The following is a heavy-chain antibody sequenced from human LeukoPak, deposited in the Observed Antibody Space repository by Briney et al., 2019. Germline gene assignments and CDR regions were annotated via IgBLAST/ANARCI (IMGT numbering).Heavy chain of an antibody. V-gene: IGHV3-21*01. CDR3: ARYPYSSGWYGSYYYYGMDV. D-gene: IGHD6-19*01. Sequence: GGSLRLSCAASGFTFSSYSMNWVRQAPGKGLEWVSSISSSSSYIYYADSVKGRFTISRDNAKNSLYLQMSSLRAEDTAVYYCARYPYSSGWYGSYYYYGMDVWGQGTTVTVSS. J-gene: IGHJ6*02. CDR2: ISSSSSYI. CDR1: GFTFSSYS.